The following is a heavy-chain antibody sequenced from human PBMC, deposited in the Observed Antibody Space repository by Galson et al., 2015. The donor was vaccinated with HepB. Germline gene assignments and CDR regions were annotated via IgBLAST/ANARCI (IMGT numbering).Heavy chain of an antibody. D-gene: IGHD1-20*01. CDR2: IYDNGNT. Sequence: SLRLSCAAPGFTVSGNYMNWVRQTPEKGLEWVSDIYDNGNTYYADSVKGRFTISRDNSRNTLSLQMNSLRAEDTAVYYCTREINWAFHIWGQGTTVTVSS. CDR3: TREINWAFHI. V-gene: IGHV3-66*01. J-gene: IGHJ3*02. CDR1: GFTVSGNY.